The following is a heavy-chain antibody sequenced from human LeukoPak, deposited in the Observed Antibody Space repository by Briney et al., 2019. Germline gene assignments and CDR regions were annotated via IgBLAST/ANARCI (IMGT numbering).Heavy chain of an antibody. CDR3: VRVVTTSSGWYHFDN. CDR2: SQTTKPNTCTT. J-gene: IGHJ4*02. D-gene: IGHD6-13*01. V-gene: IGHV3-72*01. Sequence: GGSLRLSCAASGFAITDHRMDWVRQPAGKGSEWVVRSQTTKPNTCTTEYAASVKGRFTISRDDSKNSLYLQLNSLKSEDTAVYYCVRVVTTSSGWYHFDNWGQGTLVTVSS. CDR1: GFAITDHR.